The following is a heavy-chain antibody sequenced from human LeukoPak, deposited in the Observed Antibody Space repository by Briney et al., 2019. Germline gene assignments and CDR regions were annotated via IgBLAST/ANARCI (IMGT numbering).Heavy chain of an antibody. V-gene: IGHV1-69*04. CDR3: ARDRAITGTRLYDY. CDR1: GGTFSSYA. D-gene: IGHD1-7*01. Sequence: SVKASCKASGGTFSSYAISWVRQAPGQGLEWMGRIIPIFGIANYAQKFQGRVTITADKSTSTAYMELSSLRSEDTAVYYCARDRAITGTRLYDYWGQGTLVTVSS. J-gene: IGHJ4*02. CDR2: IIPIFGIA.